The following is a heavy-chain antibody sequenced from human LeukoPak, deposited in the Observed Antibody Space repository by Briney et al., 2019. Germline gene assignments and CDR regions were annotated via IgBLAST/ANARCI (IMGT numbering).Heavy chain of an antibody. CDR2: IYTEDSEI. Sequence: GASVKIFCQASGSSFSTYRIVWVRQMPGKGLELLGVIYTEDSEITYRPTFQGQATISADKSVSTAYLQWSSLQASDTATYFCAPIPRLGPRAWSYTFDSWGQGTPVTVSS. CDR1: GSSFSTYR. V-gene: IGHV5-51*01. D-gene: IGHD6-19*01. J-gene: IGHJ4*02. CDR3: APIPRLGPRAWSYTFDS.